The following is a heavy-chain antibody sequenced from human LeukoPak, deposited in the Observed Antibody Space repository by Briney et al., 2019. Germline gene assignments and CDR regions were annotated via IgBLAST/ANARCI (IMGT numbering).Heavy chain of an antibody. CDR2: INHSGST. CDR3: ARGAGPYYYYYGMDV. V-gene: IGHV4-34*01. Sequence: PSETLSLTCAVYGCSFSGYYWSWLRQPPGKGLEWLGEINHSGSTNYNPSLKSRVTISVDTSKNQFSLKLSSVTAADTAVYYCARGAGPYYYYYGMDVWGQGTTVTVSS. CDR1: GCSFSGYY. D-gene: IGHD6-13*01. J-gene: IGHJ6*02.